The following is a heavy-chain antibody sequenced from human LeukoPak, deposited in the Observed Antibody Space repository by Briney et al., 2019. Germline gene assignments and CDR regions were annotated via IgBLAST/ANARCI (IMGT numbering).Heavy chain of an antibody. D-gene: IGHD6-6*01. CDR3: AKDRSSSFSGFLEY. Sequence: PGGSLRLSCTASGLTFSTYGMSWVRQAPGKGLEWLSSINVSGGGSTYVDSVKGRFTISRDNSKNTLYLQMNSLRAEDTAVYYCAKDRSSSFSGFLEYWGQGTLVTVSS. CDR1: GLTFSTYG. J-gene: IGHJ4*02. CDR2: INVSGGGS. V-gene: IGHV3-23*01.